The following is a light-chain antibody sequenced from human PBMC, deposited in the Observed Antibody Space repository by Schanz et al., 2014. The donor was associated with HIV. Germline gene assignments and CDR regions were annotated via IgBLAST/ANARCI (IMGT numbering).Light chain of an antibody. J-gene: IGLJ2*01. Sequence: QSALTQPASVSGSPGQSITISCTGTSSDVGGYNYVSWYQQHPGKAPKLIIYDVSNRPSGVSNRFSGSKSGNTASLTVSGLQPEAEADYYCSYYKGGTGGSPLGVFGGGTKLTVL. CDR2: DVS. CDR1: SSDVGGYNY. CDR3: SYYKGGTGGSPLGV. V-gene: IGLV2-14*03.